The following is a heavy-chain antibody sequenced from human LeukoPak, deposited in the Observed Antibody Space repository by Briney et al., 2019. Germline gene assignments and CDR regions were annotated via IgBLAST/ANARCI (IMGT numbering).Heavy chain of an antibody. CDR2: INPSGGTK. V-gene: IGHV1-46*01. Sequence: ASVKVSCKAAGYTFSSYYMHWVRPAPGQGLEWMGIINPSGGTKTYAQKFQGRVTMTGDTSTSPIYMELSSLRSEDTAVYYCARAGIAAAGRPFDFWGQGTLVTVSS. CDR1: GYTFSSYY. D-gene: IGHD6-13*01. CDR3: ARAGIAAAGRPFDF. J-gene: IGHJ4*02.